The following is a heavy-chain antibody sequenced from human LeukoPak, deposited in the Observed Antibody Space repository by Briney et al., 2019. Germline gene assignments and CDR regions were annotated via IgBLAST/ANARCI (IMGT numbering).Heavy chain of an antibody. D-gene: IGHD6-19*01. Sequence: GGSLRLSCSASGFTFNTYAMQWVRQAPGKGLEYVSAISSNGGGTHYADSVKGRFTISRDNSKNTLFLQMNSLRVEDTAVYYCARGGIAVAGDDLWGQGTLVTVSA. J-gene: IGHJ5*02. CDR1: GFTFNTYA. CDR3: ARGGIAVAGDDL. V-gene: IGHV3-64*04. CDR2: ISSNGGGT.